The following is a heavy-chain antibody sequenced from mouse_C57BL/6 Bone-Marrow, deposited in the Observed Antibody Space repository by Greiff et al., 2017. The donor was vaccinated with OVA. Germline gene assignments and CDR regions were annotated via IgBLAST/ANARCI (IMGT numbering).Heavy chain of an antibody. CDR1: GYTFTSYW. J-gene: IGHJ3*01. CDR3: AREDSNSFAY. D-gene: IGHD2-5*01. Sequence: QVQLQQSGAELVKPGASVKMSCKASGYTFTSYWITWVKQRPGQGLGWIGDIYPGSGSTNYNEKFKSKATLTVDTSSSTAYMQLSSLTSEDSAVYYCAREDSNSFAYWGQGTLVTVSA. CDR2: IYPGSGST. V-gene: IGHV1-55*01.